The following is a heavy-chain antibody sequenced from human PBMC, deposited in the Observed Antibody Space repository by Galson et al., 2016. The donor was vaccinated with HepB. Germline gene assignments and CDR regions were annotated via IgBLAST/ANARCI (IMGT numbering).Heavy chain of an antibody. CDR3: ARRPPVTGRSGHYFDS. Sequence: QSGAEVKKPGESLKISCKGSGYAFTTYWIGWVRQMPGKGLEWMGIIYPGDSDTRYSLSFQGQVTISVDKAINTAYMQWSSLKASDSGIYYCARRPPVTGRSGHYFDSWGQGTLVTVSS. D-gene: IGHD4-11*01. CDR2: IYPGDSDT. CDR1: GYAFTTYW. J-gene: IGHJ4*02. V-gene: IGHV5-51*01.